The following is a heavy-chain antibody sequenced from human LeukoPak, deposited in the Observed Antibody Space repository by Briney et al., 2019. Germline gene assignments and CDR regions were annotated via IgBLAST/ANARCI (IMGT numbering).Heavy chain of an antibody. D-gene: IGHD3-16*02. CDR1: GFTFDDYA. V-gene: IGHV3-9*01. Sequence: PGRSLRLSCAASGFTFDDYAMHWVRQAPGKGLEWVSGISWNSGSIGYADSVKGRFTISRDNAKNSLYLQMNSLRAEDTALYYCARRGGDNGGVIPNSGGNDAFDIWGQGTMVTVSS. CDR3: ARRGGDNGGVIPNSGGNDAFDI. J-gene: IGHJ3*02. CDR2: ISWNSGSI.